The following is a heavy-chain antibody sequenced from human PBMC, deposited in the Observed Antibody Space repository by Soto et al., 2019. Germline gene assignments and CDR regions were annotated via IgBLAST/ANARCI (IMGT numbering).Heavy chain of an antibody. CDR2: IYYSGTT. CDR1: GGSFSSYY. Sequence: SETLSLTCTVSGGSFSSYYWTWIRQPPGKGLEWIGYIYYSGTTNYNPSLKSRVAISIDTSKNQFSLKLSSVTAADTAVYYCARDSYDILTGYWSIDYWGQGALVTVSS. D-gene: IGHD3-9*01. CDR3: ARDSYDILTGYWSIDY. J-gene: IGHJ4*02. V-gene: IGHV4-59*01.